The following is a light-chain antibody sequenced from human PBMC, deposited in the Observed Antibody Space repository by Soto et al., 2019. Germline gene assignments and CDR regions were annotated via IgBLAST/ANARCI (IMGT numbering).Light chain of an antibody. J-gene: IGLJ2*01. CDR1: SSDVGGYNY. V-gene: IGLV2-14*01. Sequence: QSVLTQPASVSGSPGQSITISCTGTSSDVGGYNYVSWYQQHPGNAPKLMIHDVSNRPSGVSNRFSGSKSGNTASLTISGLQAEDEAEYYCSSFTRSSTPYVVFGGGTKLTVL. CDR3: SSFTRSSTPYVV. CDR2: DVS.